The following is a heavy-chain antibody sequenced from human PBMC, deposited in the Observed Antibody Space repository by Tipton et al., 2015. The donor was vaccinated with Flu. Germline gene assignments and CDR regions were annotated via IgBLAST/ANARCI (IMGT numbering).Heavy chain of an antibody. D-gene: IGHD1-26*01. CDR1: GGSISSYY. V-gene: IGHV4-59*01. CDR3: AKGSYYALDY. J-gene: IGHJ4*02. CDR2: IYYSGST. Sequence: LRLSCTVSGGSISSYYWSWIRQPPGKGLEWIGYIYYSGSTNYNPSLKSRVTISVDTSKNQFSLKLSSVTAADTAVYYCAKGSYYALDYWGQGTLVTVSS.